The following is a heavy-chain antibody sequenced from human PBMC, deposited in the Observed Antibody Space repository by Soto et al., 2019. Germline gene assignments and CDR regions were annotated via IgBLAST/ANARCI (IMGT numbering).Heavy chain of an antibody. Sequence: SETLSLTCTVSGDSISSYYWTWSRQPPGKGLEWIGYIDNSGSTNYNPSLKSRVTISGDTSTNQFSLKLSSVTAADTAVYYCARYYYYGSGSYYRRYYYGMDVWGQGTTVTVSS. V-gene: IGHV4-59*12. CDR3: ARYYYYGSGSYYRRYYYGMDV. J-gene: IGHJ6*02. CDR1: GDSISSYY. CDR2: IDNSGST. D-gene: IGHD3-10*01.